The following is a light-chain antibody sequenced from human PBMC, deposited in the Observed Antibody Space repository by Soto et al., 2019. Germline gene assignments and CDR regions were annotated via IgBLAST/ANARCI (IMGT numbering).Light chain of an antibody. V-gene: IGLV2-14*03. CDR3: SSYTDNRSYV. Sequence: QSVLTQPASVSGSPGQSITISCTGTSSDIGRYDYVSWYQQFPGKAPKLMIYRVINRPSGVSDRFSGSKSGNSASLSISGLQPEDEASYYCSSYTDNRSYVFGAGTKLTVL. CDR2: RVI. J-gene: IGLJ1*01. CDR1: SSDIGRYDY.